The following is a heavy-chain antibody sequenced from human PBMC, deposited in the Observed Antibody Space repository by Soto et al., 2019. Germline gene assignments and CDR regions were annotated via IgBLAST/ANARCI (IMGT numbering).Heavy chain of an antibody. CDR2: IKTKTDGATT. J-gene: IGHJ3*02. V-gene: IGHV3-15*07. D-gene: IGHD3-16*01. CDR1: GFTFSNAW. CDR3: TTDRLVRGAMLDAFDI. Sequence: DVQLAESGGGLVRPGGSLRLSCAASGFTFSNAWMYWVRQAPGKGLEWVGRIKTKTDGATTDYAAPVQGRFTISRDDSRNTLFLHMNTLRTEDTGVYYCTTDRLVRGAMLDAFDIWGQGTLVTVSS.